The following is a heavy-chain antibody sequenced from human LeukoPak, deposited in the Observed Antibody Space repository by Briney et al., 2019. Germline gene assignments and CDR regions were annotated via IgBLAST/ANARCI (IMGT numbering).Heavy chain of an antibody. CDR3: ATQEWELLGILGY. CDR2: IIPIFGTA. J-gene: IGHJ4*02. CDR1: GGTFSSYA. D-gene: IGHD1-26*01. V-gene: IGHV1-69*13. Sequence: APVKVSCKASGGTFSSYAISWVRQAPGQGLEWMGGIIPIFGTANYAQKFQGRVTITADESTSTAYMELSSLRSEDTAVYYCATQEWELLGILGYWGQGTLVTVSS.